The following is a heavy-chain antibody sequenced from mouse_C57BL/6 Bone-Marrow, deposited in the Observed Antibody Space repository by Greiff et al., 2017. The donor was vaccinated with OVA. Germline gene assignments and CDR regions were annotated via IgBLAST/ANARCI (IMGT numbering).Heavy chain of an antibody. D-gene: IGHD1-1*01. V-gene: IGHV1-26*01. CDR3: TKTTVVATDYFDY. CDR1: GYTFTDYY. J-gene: IGHJ2*01. CDR2: INPNNGGT. Sequence: EVQLQQSGPELVKPGASVKISCKASGYTFTDYYMNWVKQSHGKSLEWIGDINPNNGGTAYNQKFKGKAILTADKSSSTAYMELRSLTSEDSAVYYCTKTTVVATDYFDYWGQGTTLTVSS.